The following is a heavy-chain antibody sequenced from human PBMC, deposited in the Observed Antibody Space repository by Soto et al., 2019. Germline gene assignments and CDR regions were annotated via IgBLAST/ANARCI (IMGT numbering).Heavy chain of an antibody. CDR2: IYHSGST. Sequence: QVQLQESGPRLVEASQTLSLTCTASNASITSSGYYWSWVRQPPGKRLEWIGNIYHSGSTFYSPSRQSRLTMSVDTSKNTFSLTLRSVTAADTAVYHCARMSGTYYVPDYWGQGTLVTVSS. CDR3: ARMSGTYYVPDY. D-gene: IGHD3-22*01. V-gene: IGHV4-31*03. CDR1: NASITSSGYY. J-gene: IGHJ4*02.